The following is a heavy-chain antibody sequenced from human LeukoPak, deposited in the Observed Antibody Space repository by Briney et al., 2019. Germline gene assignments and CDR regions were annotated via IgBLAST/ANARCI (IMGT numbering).Heavy chain of an antibody. V-gene: IGHV4-59*01. CDR3: ARAYPPRDMDV. Sequence: SETLSLTCTVSGGSISSYYWSWIRQPPGKGLEWIGYIYYSESTNYNPSLKSRVTISVDTSKNQFSLKLSSVTAADTAVYYCARAYPPRDMDVWGKGTTVTISS. CDR2: IYYSEST. CDR1: GGSISSYY. J-gene: IGHJ6*03. D-gene: IGHD3-10*01.